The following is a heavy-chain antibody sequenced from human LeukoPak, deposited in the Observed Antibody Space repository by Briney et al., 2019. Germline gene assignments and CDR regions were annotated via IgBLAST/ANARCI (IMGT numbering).Heavy chain of an antibody. J-gene: IGHJ4*02. D-gene: IGHD6-13*01. Sequence: PSETLSLTCAVYGGSFSGYYWSWIRQPPGKGLEWIGEINHSGSTNYNPSLKSRVTISVDTSKNQFSLKLSSVTAADTAVYYCATRDPFIAAAPSDWGQGTVVTVSS. CDR3: ATRDPFIAAAPSD. CDR1: GGSFSGYY. V-gene: IGHV4-34*01. CDR2: INHSGST.